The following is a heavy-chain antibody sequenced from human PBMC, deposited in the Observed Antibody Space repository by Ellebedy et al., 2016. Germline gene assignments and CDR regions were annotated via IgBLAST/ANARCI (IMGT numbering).Heavy chain of an antibody. D-gene: IGHD2-15*01. J-gene: IGHJ4*02. CDR2: ISGDGDTT. CDR3: ARAPMGKYCSGGSCYSPDY. Sequence: GESLKISXVASGFTFRNFFMSWVRQAPGGGLEWISTISGDGDTTFSADSVKGRFTISRDNANNTLYLQLNSLRAEDTAVFYCARAPMGKYCSGGSCYSPDYWGQGTLVTVSS. CDR1: GFTFRNFF. V-gene: IGHV3-23*01.